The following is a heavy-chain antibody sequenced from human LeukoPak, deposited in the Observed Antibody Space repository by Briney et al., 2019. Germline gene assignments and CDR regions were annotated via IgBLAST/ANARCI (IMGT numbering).Heavy chain of an antibody. V-gene: IGHV1-24*01. J-gene: IGHJ3*02. CDR3: ATEPYSSGGSCYYRGAFDI. D-gene: IGHD2-15*01. Sequence: ASVKVSCKVSGYTLTEVSMHWVRQAPGKGLEWMGGFDPEEGETIYAQKFQGRVTMTEDTSTDTAYMELSSLRSEDTAVYYCATEPYSSGGSCYYRGAFDIWGQGTMVTVSS. CDR1: GYTLTEVS. CDR2: FDPEEGET.